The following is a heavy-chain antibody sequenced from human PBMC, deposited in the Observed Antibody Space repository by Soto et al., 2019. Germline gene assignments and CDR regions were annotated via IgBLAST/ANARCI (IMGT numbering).Heavy chain of an antibody. CDR1: GYNFIKYG. CDR3: TREAIVVIPAAQPSHFDS. J-gene: IGHJ4*02. Sequence: QVQLVQSGAEVKKPGAPVKVSCKGLGYNFIKYGINWVRQAPGQGLEWMGWISPYSGYTHSAQKFQGRLTLTTDTAATTAYMELRSLRSADTALYYCTREAIVVIPAAQPSHFDSWGQGTLVTVSS. CDR2: ISPYSGYT. D-gene: IGHD2-2*01. V-gene: IGHV1-18*01.